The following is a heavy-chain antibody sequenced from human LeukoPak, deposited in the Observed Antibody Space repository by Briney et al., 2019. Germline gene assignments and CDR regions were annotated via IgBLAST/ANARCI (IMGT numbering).Heavy chain of an antibody. Sequence: SETLSLTCAVYGGSFSGYYWSWIRQPPGKGLEWIGEINHSGSTNCNPSLKSRVTISVDTSKNQSSLKLSSVTAADTAVYYCARGTEVDGSGSSTPYYFDYWGQGTLVTVSS. CDR3: ARGTEVDGSGSSTPYYFDY. CDR1: GGSFSGYY. V-gene: IGHV4-34*01. J-gene: IGHJ4*02. D-gene: IGHD3-10*01. CDR2: INHSGST.